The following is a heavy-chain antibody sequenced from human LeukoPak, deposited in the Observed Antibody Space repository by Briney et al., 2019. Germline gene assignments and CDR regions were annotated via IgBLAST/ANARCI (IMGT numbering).Heavy chain of an antibody. V-gene: IGHV3-21*01. J-gene: IGHJ4*02. CDR3: ATSGLESYYFDY. CDR1: GFTFSSYS. D-gene: IGHD6-6*01. CDR2: ISSSSSYI. Sequence: GGSLRLSCAASGFTFSSYSMNWVRQAPVKGLEWVSSISSSSSYIYYADSVKGRFTISRDNAKNSLYLQMNSLRAEDTAVYYCATSGLESYYFDYWGQGTLVTVSS.